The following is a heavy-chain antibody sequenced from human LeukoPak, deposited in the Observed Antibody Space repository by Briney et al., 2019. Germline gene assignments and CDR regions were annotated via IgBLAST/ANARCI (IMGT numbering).Heavy chain of an antibody. V-gene: IGHV3-74*01. CDR2: TNDDGSTT. Sequence: PVGSLRLSRAASGFTFSRSWMYWVRQAPGKGLVWVSRTNDDGSTTNYADSVKDRFTISRDNAKNTLYLQMNSLRAEDTAVYYCARALGNSSDYWGQGTL. CDR3: ARALGNSSDY. J-gene: IGHJ4*02. D-gene: IGHD1-26*01. CDR1: GFTFSRSW.